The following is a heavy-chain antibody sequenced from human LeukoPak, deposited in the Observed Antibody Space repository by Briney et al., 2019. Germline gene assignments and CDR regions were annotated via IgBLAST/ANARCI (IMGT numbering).Heavy chain of an antibody. J-gene: IGHJ3*02. D-gene: IGHD3-22*01. CDR3: ARDRSGYYQADAFAI. V-gene: IGHV3-11*04. CDR1: YYY. CDR2: ISSSGSTI. Sequence: YYYWAWIRQPPGKGPEWGSYISSSGSTIYYADSVNGRFTISRDTAKHSLYLQMNSLTAEDTAVYYCARDRSGYYQADAFAIWGQGTMVTVSS.